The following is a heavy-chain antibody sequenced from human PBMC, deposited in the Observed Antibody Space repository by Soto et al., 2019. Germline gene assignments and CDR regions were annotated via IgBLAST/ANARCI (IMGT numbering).Heavy chain of an antibody. Sequence: LRLSCAASGFTFDDYAMHWVRQAPGKGLEWVSGISGSGGSTNYADSVKGRFTISRDISKNTLYLQMNSLRGEDTAVYYCAKRATGSFYYFDFWGQGTLVTVSS. J-gene: IGHJ4*02. V-gene: IGHV3-23*01. D-gene: IGHD3-9*01. CDR2: ISGSGGST. CDR3: AKRATGSFYYFDF. CDR1: GFTFDDYA.